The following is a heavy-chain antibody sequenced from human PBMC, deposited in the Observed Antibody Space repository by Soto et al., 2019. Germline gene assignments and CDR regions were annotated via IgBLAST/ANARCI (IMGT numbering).Heavy chain of an antibody. J-gene: IGHJ4*02. D-gene: IGHD1-1*01. CDR2: ISDYGRI. CDR1: GFTFGNYW. V-gene: IGHV3-74*01. Sequence: GGSLRLSCAASGFTFGNYWMHWVRQAPGKGLVWVSGISDYGRINYADSVKDRFIISRDDAKSERYLQLNDLRAEDTAMYYCARGGLEPFDHWGQGALVTVSS. CDR3: ARGGLEPFDH.